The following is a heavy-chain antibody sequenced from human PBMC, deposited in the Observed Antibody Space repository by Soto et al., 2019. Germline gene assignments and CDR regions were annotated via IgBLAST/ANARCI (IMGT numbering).Heavy chain of an antibody. CDR2: ISAYNGNT. CDR1: GYTFTSYG. Sequence: ASVKVSCKASGYTFTSYGISWVRQAPGQGLEWMGWISAYNGNTNYAQKLQGRVTMTTDTSTSTAYMELRSLRSDDTAVYYCAREGLSKEREKRFDYWGQGTLVTVSS. D-gene: IGHD1-26*01. CDR3: AREGLSKEREKRFDY. J-gene: IGHJ4*02. V-gene: IGHV1-18*01.